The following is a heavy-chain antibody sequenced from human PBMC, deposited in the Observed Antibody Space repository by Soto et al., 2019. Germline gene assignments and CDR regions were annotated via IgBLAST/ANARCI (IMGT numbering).Heavy chain of an antibody. Sequence: EVQLVESGGVVVQPGGSLRLSCAASGFTFDDYTMHWVRQAPGKGLEWVSLISWDGGDTYYADSVKGRFTISRDNSKDSLYLQMNSLRSEDNALYHCARSGYGSYYYDSGASESLDSWGQGTLVTVSS. CDR1: GFTFDDYT. D-gene: IGHD3-22*01. CDR2: ISWDGGDT. J-gene: IGHJ4*02. V-gene: IGHV3-43*01. CDR3: ARSGYGSYYYDSGASESLDS.